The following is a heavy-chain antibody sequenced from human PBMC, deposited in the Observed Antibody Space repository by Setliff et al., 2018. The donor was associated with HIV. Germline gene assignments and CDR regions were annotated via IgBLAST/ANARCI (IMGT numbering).Heavy chain of an antibody. CDR3: ASGPMIVVVTRPLEY. D-gene: IGHD3-22*01. CDR1: GGSISNYY. Sequence: SETLSLTCTVSGGSISNYYWSWIRQPPGKGLEWIGHIYSSGSTNYNPSLKSRVTISVDTSKNQISLKLSSVTAADTAVYYCASGPMIVVVTRPLEYWGQGTLVTVSS. CDR2: IYSSGST. V-gene: IGHV4-59*08. J-gene: IGHJ4*02.